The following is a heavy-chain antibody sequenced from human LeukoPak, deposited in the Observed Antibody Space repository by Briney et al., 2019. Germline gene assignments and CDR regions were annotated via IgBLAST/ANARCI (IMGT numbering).Heavy chain of an antibody. V-gene: IGHV4-4*07. CDR2: IYTRGST. CDR1: GGSINDYY. CDR3: ARGRYCSADICSGGDAFDI. Sequence: PSETLSLTCTVSGGSINDYYWSWIRQPAGKGLEWIGRIYTRGSTNYNPSLKSRVTMSVDTSKNQFSLKLSSVTAADTAVYYCARGRYCSADICSGGDAFDIWGQGTMVSVSS. J-gene: IGHJ3*02. D-gene: IGHD2-15*01.